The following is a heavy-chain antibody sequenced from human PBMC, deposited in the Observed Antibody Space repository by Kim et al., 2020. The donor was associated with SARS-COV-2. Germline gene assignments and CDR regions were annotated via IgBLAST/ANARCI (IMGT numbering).Heavy chain of an antibody. V-gene: IGHV3-23*01. Sequence: GGSLRLSCTASGFTFSDYAMSWVRQVPGKGLEWVSVVSGSGGNTYYADSVKGRFTVSRDNSKNTLFLQMSSLRPEDTAVYYCAKDGPGRKTVNRYYYYDAMDVCGQGTTVSVS. D-gene: IGHD3-10*01. CDR2: VSGSGGNT. CDR3: AKDGPGRKTVNRYYYYDAMDV. J-gene: IGHJ6*02. CDR1: GFTFSDYA.